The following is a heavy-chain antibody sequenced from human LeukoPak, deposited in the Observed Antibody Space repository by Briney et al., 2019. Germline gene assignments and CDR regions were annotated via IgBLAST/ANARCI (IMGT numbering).Heavy chain of an antibody. CDR1: GGSFSGYY. CDR2: INRSGST. CDR3: ARGPSSSWPLVRRYYFDY. D-gene: IGHD6-13*01. J-gene: IGHJ4*02. V-gene: IGHV4-34*01. Sequence: PSETLSLTCAVYGGSFSGYYWSWIRQPPGKGLEWIGEINRSGSTNYNPSLKSRVTISVDTSKNQFSLKLSSVTAADTAVYYCARGPSSSWPLVRRYYFDYWGQGTLVTVSS.